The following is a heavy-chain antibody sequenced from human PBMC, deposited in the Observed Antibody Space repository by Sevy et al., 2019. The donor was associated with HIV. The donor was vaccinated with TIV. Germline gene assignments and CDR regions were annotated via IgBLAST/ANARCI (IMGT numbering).Heavy chain of an antibody. J-gene: IGHJ3*02. D-gene: IGHD4-17*01. CDR3: ARPLTTVTHHWGAFDI. V-gene: IGHV3-11*01. Sequence: GGSLRLSCAASGFTFSDYYMSWIRQAPGKGLEWVSYISSSGSTIYYADSVKGRFTISRDNAKNSLYLQMNSLRAEDTAVYYCARPLTTVTHHWGAFDIWGQGTMVTVSS. CDR1: GFTFSDYY. CDR2: ISSSGSTI.